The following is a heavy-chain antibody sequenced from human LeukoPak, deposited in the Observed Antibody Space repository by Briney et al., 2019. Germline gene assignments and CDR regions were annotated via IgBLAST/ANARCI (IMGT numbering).Heavy chain of an antibody. V-gene: IGHV1-24*01. J-gene: IGHJ4*02. CDR2: FDPEDGET. CDR1: GYTLNELS. CDR3: TTDLDY. Sequence: ASVKVSCKASGYTLNELSIHWVRQAPGKGLEWMGGFDPEDGETIYAQKFRGRLTMTEDTSTDTAYMELSGLRSDDTAVYYCTTDLDYWGQGSLVTVSS.